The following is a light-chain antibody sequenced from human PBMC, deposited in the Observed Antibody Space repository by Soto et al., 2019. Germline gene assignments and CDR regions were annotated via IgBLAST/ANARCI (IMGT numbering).Light chain of an antibody. CDR2: AAS. J-gene: IGKJ4*01. V-gene: IGKV1-9*01. Sequence: IQLTQSPSSLSASVGDRVTITCWASQDIAIYLAWYQQKPGEAPKLLIYAASTLYGGVPSRFSGSGSGTDSALTITSLQAEDFATYYCQQLRMYPSTFGGGTKVDIK. CDR3: QQLRMYPST. CDR1: QDIAIY.